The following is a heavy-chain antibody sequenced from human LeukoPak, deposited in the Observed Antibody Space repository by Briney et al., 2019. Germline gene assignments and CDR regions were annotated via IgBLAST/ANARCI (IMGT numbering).Heavy chain of an antibody. D-gene: IGHD3-22*01. CDR2: INRGGSP. V-gene: IGHV4-34*01. CDR1: GGSFSGHY. Sequence: SETLSLTCAVYGGSFSGHYWSWIRQPPEKNLEWIGEINRGGSPNYNPSLKSRVTISLDTSKNQFSLRLSSVTAADTALYYCARGQKDGSGYLTWFDPWGQGTLVTVSS. CDR3: ARGQKDGSGYLTWFDP. J-gene: IGHJ5*02.